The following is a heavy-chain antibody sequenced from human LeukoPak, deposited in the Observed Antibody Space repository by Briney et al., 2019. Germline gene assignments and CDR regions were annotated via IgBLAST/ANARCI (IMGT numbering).Heavy chain of an antibody. CDR3: ARVDCSGGSCYTSFDY. V-gene: IGHV1-69*05. CDR2: IIPIFGTA. CDR1: GGTFSNYA. D-gene: IGHD2-15*01. Sequence: ASVKVSCKASGGTFSNYAISWVRQAPGQGLEWMGGIIPIFGTANYAQKFQGRVTITTDESTSTAYMELSSLRSEDTAVYYCARVDCSGGSCYTSFDYWGQGTLVTVSS. J-gene: IGHJ4*02.